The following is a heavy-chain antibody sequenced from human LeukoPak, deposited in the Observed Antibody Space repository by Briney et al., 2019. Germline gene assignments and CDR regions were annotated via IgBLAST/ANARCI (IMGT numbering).Heavy chain of an antibody. D-gene: IGHD6-13*01. Sequence: GGSLRLSCAASGFTFSSYSMNRVRQAPGKGLEWVSSISSSSSYIYYADSVKGRFTISRDNAKNSLYLQMNSLRAEDTAVYYCARGGYSSSWYWVYWGQGTLVTVSS. CDR3: ARGGYSSSWYWVY. V-gene: IGHV3-21*01. J-gene: IGHJ4*02. CDR2: ISSSSSYI. CDR1: GFTFSSYS.